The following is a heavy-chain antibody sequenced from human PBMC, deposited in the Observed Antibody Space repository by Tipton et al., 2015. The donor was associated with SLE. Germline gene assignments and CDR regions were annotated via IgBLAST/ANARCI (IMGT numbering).Heavy chain of an antibody. D-gene: IGHD3-3*01. CDR2: IYYTGST. J-gene: IGHJ4*02. V-gene: IGHV4-39*01. Sequence: TLSLTCTVSGGSISSTSYYWGWIRQPPGKGLEWIGSIYYTGSTYYSPSLKSRVTMSVDTSKNQFSLKLSSVTAADTAVYYCARINYDFWSGYSAPNFDYWGQGTLVTVSS. CDR3: ARINYDFWSGYSAPNFDY. CDR1: GGSISSTSYY.